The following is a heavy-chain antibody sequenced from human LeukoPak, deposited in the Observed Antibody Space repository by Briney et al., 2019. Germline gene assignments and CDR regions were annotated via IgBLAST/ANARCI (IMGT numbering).Heavy chain of an antibody. CDR3: ARSGLIDY. CDR1: GGSFSDYY. CDR2: INHSGST. J-gene: IGHJ4*02. Sequence: SETLSLTCAVYGGSFSDYYWSWIRQPPGKGLEWIGEINHSGSTNYNPSLKSRVTISVDTSKNQFSLKLSSVTAADTAVYYCARSGLIDYWGQGTLVTVSS. V-gene: IGHV4-34*01.